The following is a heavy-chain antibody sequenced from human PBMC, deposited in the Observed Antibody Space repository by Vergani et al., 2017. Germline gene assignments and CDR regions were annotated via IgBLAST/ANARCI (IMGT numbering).Heavy chain of an antibody. D-gene: IGHD1-26*01. CDR1: GGSITSSSYY. Sequence: QAQLQESGPGLVKPSETLSLTCTVSGGSITSSSYYWGWIRQPPGKGLEWIGNIYHSGSTYYNPSLKSRVTISVDTSKNQFSLKLSSVTAADTAVYYCVVELESDSTNDAFDIWGQGTMVTVSS. CDR2: IYHSGST. J-gene: IGHJ3*02. V-gene: IGHV4-39*01. CDR3: VVELESDSTNDAFDI.